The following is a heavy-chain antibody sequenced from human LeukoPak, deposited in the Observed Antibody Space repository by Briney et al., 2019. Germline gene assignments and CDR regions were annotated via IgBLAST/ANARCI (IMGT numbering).Heavy chain of an antibody. CDR1: GDSVSSNSAA. CDR2: TYYRSKLYN. J-gene: IGHJ4*02. CDR3: ARSLIRAFDY. D-gene: IGHD2-8*01. Sequence: SQTLSLTCAISGDSVSSNSAAWNWIRQSPSRGLEGLGRTYYRSKLYNNYAVSVKSRIIITPDTSKNQFSLQLNSVTPEDSAVYYCARSLIRAFDYWGQGTPVTVSS. V-gene: IGHV6-1*01.